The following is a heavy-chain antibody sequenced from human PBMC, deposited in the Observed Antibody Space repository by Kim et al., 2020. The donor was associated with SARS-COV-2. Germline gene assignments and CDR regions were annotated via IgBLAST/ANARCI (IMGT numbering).Heavy chain of an antibody. V-gene: IGHV3-23*01. D-gene: IGHD2-2*01. J-gene: IGHJ4*02. CDR1: GFTFSSYA. CDR3: AKVLTDIVVVPAAD. Sequence: GGSLRLSCAASGFTFSSYAMSWVRQAPGKGLEWVSAISGSGGSTYYADSVKGRFTISRDNSKNTLYLQMNSLRAEDTAVYYCAKVLTDIVVVPAADWGQGTLGTVSS. CDR2: ISGSGGST.